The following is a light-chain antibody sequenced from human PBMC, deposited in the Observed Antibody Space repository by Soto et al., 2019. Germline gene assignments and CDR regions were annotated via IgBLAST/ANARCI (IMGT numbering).Light chain of an antibody. Sequence: DIQMTQSPSTLSASVGDRVAITCRASQSISSWLAWYQQKPGKAPKLLIYDASSLESGVPARFSGSGSGTEFTLTISSLQPDDFATYYCQQYNSYSPTFGQGTKV. CDR3: QQYNSYSPT. J-gene: IGKJ1*01. CDR2: DAS. CDR1: QSISSW. V-gene: IGKV1-5*01.